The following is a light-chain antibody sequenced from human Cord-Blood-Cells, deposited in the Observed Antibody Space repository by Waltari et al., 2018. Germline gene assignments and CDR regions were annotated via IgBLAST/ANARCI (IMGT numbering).Light chain of an antibody. CDR1: RSVLYSSNNKNY. Sequence: DIVMTQSPDSLAVSLGERATIKCKSSRSVLYSSNNKNYLAWYQQKPGQPPKLLIYWASTRESGVPDRFSGSGSGTDFTLTISSLQAEDVAVYYCQQYYSTPFTFGPGTKVDIK. V-gene: IGKV4-1*01. J-gene: IGKJ3*01. CDR3: QQYYSTPFT. CDR2: WAS.